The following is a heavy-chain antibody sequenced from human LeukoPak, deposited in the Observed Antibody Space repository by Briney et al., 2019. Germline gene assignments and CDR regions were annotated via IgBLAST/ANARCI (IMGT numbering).Heavy chain of an antibody. J-gene: IGHJ4*02. CDR1: GGSISSYY. CDR3: AREDSSGYYEPFDY. CDR2: IYTSGST. Sequence: SETLSLTCTVSGGSISSYYWSWIRQPAGKGLEWIGRIYTSGSTNYNPSLKSRVTMSVDTSKNQFSLKLSSVTAADTAVYYCAREDSSGYYEPFDYWGQGTPVTVSS. V-gene: IGHV4-4*07. D-gene: IGHD3-22*01.